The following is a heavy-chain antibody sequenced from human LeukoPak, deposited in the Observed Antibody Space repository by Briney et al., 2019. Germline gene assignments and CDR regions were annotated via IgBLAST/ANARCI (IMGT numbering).Heavy chain of an antibody. J-gene: IGHJ4*02. CDR1: GFTFSYYS. CDR3: ARDSLAWELLGVDY. V-gene: IGHV3-21*01. CDR2: ISSSNSYI. D-gene: IGHD1-26*01. Sequence: PGGSLRLSCAASGFTFSYYSMNWVRQAPGKGLEWVSSISSSNSYIYYADSVKGRFTISRDNAKNSLYLQMDSLRAEDTAVYYCARDSLAWELLGVDYWGQGTLVTVSS.